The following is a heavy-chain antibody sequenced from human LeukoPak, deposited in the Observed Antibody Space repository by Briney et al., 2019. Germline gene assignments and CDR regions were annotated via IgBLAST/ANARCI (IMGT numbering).Heavy chain of an antibody. V-gene: IGHV4-31*03. D-gene: IGHD1-14*01. CDR3: ARGPVSFYYCYYGMDV. CDR2: IYYTGST. CDR1: GGSISSGAYY. Sequence: SQTLSLTCTVSGGSISSGAYYWSWIRQHPGKGLEWIGYIYYTGSTYYNPSLKSRLTISVDTSKNQFSLKLSSVTAADTAVYYCARGPVSFYYCYYGMDVWGQGTTVTVSS. J-gene: IGHJ6*02.